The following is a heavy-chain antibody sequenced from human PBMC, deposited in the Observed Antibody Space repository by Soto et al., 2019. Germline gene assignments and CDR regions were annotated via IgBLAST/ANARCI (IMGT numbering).Heavy chain of an antibody. J-gene: IGHJ4*02. V-gene: IGHV4-34*01. Sequence: SETLSLTCAVYGXSFSGYYWSWIRQPPGKGLEWIGEINHSGSTNYNPSLKSRVTISVDTSKNQFSLKLSSVTAADTAVYYCARGLWFGELFDYWGQGTLVTVSS. CDR3: ARGLWFGELFDY. D-gene: IGHD3-10*01. CDR2: INHSGST. CDR1: GXSFSGYY.